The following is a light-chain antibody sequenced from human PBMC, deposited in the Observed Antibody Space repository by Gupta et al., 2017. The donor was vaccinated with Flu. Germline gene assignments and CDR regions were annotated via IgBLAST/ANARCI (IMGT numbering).Light chain of an antibody. Sequence: PATLSVSPGERATLSCRASQSGTSNLAWYQQKPGQAPRLLIYGASTRATGFPARFSGSGYGTEFSLTISSLKSEDFAVYYCQQYNDWPLTFGGGTKVGIK. V-gene: IGKV3-15*01. J-gene: IGKJ4*01. CDR2: GAS. CDR3: QQYNDWPLT. CDR1: QSGTSN.